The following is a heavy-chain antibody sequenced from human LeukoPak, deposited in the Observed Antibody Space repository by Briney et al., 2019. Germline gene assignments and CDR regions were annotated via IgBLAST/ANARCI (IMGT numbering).Heavy chain of an antibody. V-gene: IGHV4-59*06. Sequence: SETLSLTCTVSGGSISSYYWSWIRQHPGKGLEWIGYIYYSGSTYYNPSLKSRVTISVDTSKNQFSLKLSSVTAADTAVYYCARVGPTHHAFDIWGQGTMVTVSS. J-gene: IGHJ3*02. CDR3: ARVGPTHHAFDI. CDR2: IYYSGST. CDR1: GGSISSYY.